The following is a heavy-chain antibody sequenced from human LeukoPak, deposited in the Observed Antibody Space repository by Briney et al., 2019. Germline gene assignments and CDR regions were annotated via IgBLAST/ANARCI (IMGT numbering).Heavy chain of an antibody. CDR1: GFTFSSYS. V-gene: IGHV3-48*01. CDR3: ASPPIYGSGSYYNWNNYHFDY. J-gene: IGHJ4*02. D-gene: IGHD3-10*01. Sequence: PGGSLRLSCAASGFTFSSYSMNWVRQAPGKGLEWVSYISSSSSTIYYADSVKGRFTISRDNAKNSLYLQMNSLRAEDTAVYYCASPPIYGSGSYYNWNNYHFDYWGQGTLVTVSS. CDR2: ISSSSSTI.